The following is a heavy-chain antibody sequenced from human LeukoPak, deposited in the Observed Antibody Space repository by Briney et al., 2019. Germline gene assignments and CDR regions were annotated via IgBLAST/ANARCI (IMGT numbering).Heavy chain of an antibody. CDR3: ASVILNYYYLAV. CDR1: GGSFSGYY. D-gene: IGHD3-16*02. CDR2: INHSGST. V-gene: IGHV4-34*01. Sequence: PSETLSLTCAVYGGSFSGYYWSWIRQPPGKGLEWIGEINHSGSTNYNPSLKSRVTISVDTSKNQFSLKLSSVTAADTAVYCCASVILNYYYLAVWGKGTTVTVSS. J-gene: IGHJ6*03.